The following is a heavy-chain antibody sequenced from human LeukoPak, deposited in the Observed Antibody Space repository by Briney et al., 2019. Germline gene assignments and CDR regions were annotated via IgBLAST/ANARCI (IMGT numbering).Heavy chain of an antibody. Sequence: GASVKVSCKASGYNLTSYGVTWVRQAPGQGLEWMAWISVHNGDTNYAQKLQGRVTLTTDTSTSTAYMELRSLTSDDTAVYYCARADIVPEGCFDSWGPGTQVTVSS. J-gene: IGHJ4*02. CDR1: GYNLTSYG. V-gene: IGHV1-18*01. CDR3: ARADIVPEGCFDS. D-gene: IGHD2-15*01. CDR2: ISVHNGDT.